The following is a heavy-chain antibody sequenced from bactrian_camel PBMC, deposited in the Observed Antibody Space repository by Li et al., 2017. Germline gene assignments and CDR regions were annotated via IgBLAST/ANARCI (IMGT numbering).Heavy chain of an antibody. CDR1: GITYRGPC. CDR3: AARGPYCYTKLSVADFTY. Sequence: HVQLVESGGGSVQAEGSLRLSCEASGITYRGPCLGWFRQIAGNEREGVAYIAINGGTDYTYSVAGRFTISKDNAKNTVYLQMNSLKPEDTAMYYCAARGPYCYTKLSVADFTYWGQGTQVTVS. D-gene: IGHD2*01. J-gene: IGHJ6*01. V-gene: IGHV3S53*01. CDR2: IAINGGT.